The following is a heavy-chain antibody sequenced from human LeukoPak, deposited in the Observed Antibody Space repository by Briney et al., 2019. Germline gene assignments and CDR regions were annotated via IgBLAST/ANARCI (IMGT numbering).Heavy chain of an antibody. D-gene: IGHD3-22*01. V-gene: IGHV4-59*12. J-gene: IGHJ5*02. CDR3: ARESLNYYDSSGYSSANR. CDR1: GGSITTYY. CDR2: VYYGRGT. Sequence: SETLSLTCTVSGGSITTYYWSWIRQPPGKGLEWIGYVYYGRGTMYNPSLKSRVTISIDTSKSQLSLKVNSVTAADTAVYYCARESLNYYDSSGYSSANRWGQGTLVTVSS.